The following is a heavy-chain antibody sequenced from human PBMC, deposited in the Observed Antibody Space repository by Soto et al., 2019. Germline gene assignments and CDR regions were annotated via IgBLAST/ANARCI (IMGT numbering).Heavy chain of an antibody. CDR1: GFTFSSFG. CDR3: ARDASYYSLWSGYYPSRNGMDV. V-gene: IGHV3-33*01. CDR2: IWYDGSKK. Sequence: QVQVVESGGGVVQPGRSLRLSCAASGFTFSSFGMHWVRQAPGKGLEWVSLIWYDGSKKSYGDSVKGRFTISRDNSRNTVYLQMNSLRADYTAVYYGARDASYYSLWSGYYPSRNGMDVWGQGTTVTVSS. D-gene: IGHD3-3*01. J-gene: IGHJ6*02.